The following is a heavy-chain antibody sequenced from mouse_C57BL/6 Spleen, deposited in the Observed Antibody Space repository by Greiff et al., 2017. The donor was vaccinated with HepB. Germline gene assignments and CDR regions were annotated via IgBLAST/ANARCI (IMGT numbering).Heavy chain of an antibody. CDR3: AIYYDYDEGFAY. Sequence: QVQLKESGPELVKPGASVKISCKASGYAFSSSWMNWVKQRPGKGLEWIGRIYPGDGDTNYNGKFKGKATLTADKSSSTAYMQLSSLTSEDSAVYFGAIYYDYDEGFAYWGQGTLVTVSA. D-gene: IGHD2-4*01. CDR2: IYPGDGDT. CDR1: GYAFSSSW. V-gene: IGHV1-82*01. J-gene: IGHJ3*01.